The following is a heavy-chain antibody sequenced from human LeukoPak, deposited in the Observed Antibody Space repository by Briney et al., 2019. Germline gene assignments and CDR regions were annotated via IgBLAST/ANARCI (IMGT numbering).Heavy chain of an antibody. CDR1: GYTFTSYA. Sequence: ASVKVSCKASGYTFTSYAMHWVRQAPGQRLEWMGWINAGNGNTKYSQKFQGRVTITRDTSASTAYMELSSLRSEDTAVYYCATAGLNYCDSSGYPTVYWGQGTLVTVSS. CDR3: ATAGLNYCDSSGYPTVY. CDR2: INAGNGNT. D-gene: IGHD3-22*01. J-gene: IGHJ4*02. V-gene: IGHV1-3*01.